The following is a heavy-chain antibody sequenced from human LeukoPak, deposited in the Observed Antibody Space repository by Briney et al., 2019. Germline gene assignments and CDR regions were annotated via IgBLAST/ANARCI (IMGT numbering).Heavy chain of an antibody. V-gene: IGHV4-59*08. J-gene: IGHJ3*02. CDR1: GGSISSYY. CDR2: IYYSGST. Sequence: SETLSLTCTVSGGSISSYYWSWIRQPPGKGLEWIGYIYYSGSTNYNPSLKSRVTISVDTSKNQFFLKLSSVTAADTAVYYCARATPSTVTYAFDIWGQGTMVTVSS. CDR3: ARATPSTVTYAFDI. D-gene: IGHD4-17*01.